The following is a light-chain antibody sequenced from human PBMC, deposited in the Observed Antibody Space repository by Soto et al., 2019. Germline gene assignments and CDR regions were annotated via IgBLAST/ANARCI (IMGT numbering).Light chain of an antibody. CDR3: SSYTSSSTLYV. V-gene: IGLV2-14*01. Sequence: QSALTQPASVSGSPGQSITISCTGTNSDVGGSNYVSWYQQHPGKAPKLMIYDVSNRPSGVSNRFSGSKSGNTASLTISGLQAEDEADYYCSSYTSSSTLYVFGTGTKLTVL. CDR1: NSDVGGSNY. J-gene: IGLJ1*01. CDR2: DVS.